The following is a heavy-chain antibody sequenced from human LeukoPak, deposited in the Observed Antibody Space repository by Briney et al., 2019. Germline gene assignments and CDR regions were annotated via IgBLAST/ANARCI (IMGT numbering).Heavy chain of an antibody. D-gene: IGHD3-3*01. Sequence: ASVKVSCKASGYTFTGYYMHWVRQAPGQGLEWMGWINPNSGGTNYAQKFQGRVTMTRDTSISTAYMELSRLRSDDTAVYYCARGPRVTIFSRWFDPWGQGTLVTVSP. CDR2: INPNSGGT. V-gene: IGHV1-2*02. CDR3: ARGPRVTIFSRWFDP. J-gene: IGHJ5*02. CDR1: GYTFTGYY.